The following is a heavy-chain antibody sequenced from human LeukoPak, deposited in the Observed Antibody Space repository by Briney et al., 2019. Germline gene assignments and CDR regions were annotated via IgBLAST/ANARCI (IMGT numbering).Heavy chain of an antibody. J-gene: IGHJ6*02. CDR3: TKDLKYYGTDV. Sequence: PGGSLRLSCAASGFTFSSYAMSWVRQAPGKGLEWVSGISGSGGSTFYADSVKGRFTISRDNSKNTLYMQMNSLRAEGTAVYYCTKDLKYYGTDVWGQGTTATVPS. V-gene: IGHV3-23*01. CDR1: GFTFSSYA. CDR2: ISGSGGST.